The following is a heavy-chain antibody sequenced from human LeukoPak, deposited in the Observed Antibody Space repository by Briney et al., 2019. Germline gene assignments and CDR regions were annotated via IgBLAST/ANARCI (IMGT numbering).Heavy chain of an antibody. CDR1: GGSISSTNW. Sequence: SETLSLTCAVSGGSISSTNWWSWVRQPPGKGLEWIGEIYQSGSTNYNPSLKSRVTISVDTSKNQFSLKLSSVTAADTAVYYCARASMWYYDFWSGYLDYWGQGTLVTVSS. CDR3: ARASMWYYDFWSGYLDY. J-gene: IGHJ4*02. CDR2: IYQSGST. D-gene: IGHD3-3*01. V-gene: IGHV4-4*02.